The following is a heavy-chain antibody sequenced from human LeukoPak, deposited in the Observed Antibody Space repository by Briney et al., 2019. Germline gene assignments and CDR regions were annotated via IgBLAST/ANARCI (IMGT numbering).Heavy chain of an antibody. CDR2: ISAYNGNT. CDR3: ARDSDGGVAVAGSFSY. Sequence: GASVKVSCKASGYTFSNYNIGWVRQAPGQGLEWMGWISAYNGNTNYAQKLQGRVTMTTDTSTSTAYMELRSLRSDDTAVYYCARDSDGGVAVAGSFSYWGQGTLVTVSS. J-gene: IGHJ4*02. CDR1: GYTFSNYN. V-gene: IGHV1-18*04. D-gene: IGHD6-19*01.